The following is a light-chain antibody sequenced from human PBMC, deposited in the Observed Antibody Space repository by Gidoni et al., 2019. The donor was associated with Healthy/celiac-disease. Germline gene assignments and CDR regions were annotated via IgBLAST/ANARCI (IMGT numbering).Light chain of an antibody. CDR1: QSPLHSNGYDY. Sequence: DVVMTQSPLSLPGTPGEPASISCRSSQSPLHSNGYDYLDWYLQKPGQSPQLLFYFGSNRASGVPDRFSGSGSGTDFPPNISLVAAEYVGIYYCMQALPTPITFGQGTRLDIK. J-gene: IGKJ5*01. CDR2: FGS. CDR3: MQALPTPIT. V-gene: IGKV2-28*01.